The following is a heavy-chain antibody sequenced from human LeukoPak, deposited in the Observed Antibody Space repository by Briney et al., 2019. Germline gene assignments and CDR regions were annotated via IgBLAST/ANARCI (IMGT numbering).Heavy chain of an antibody. CDR3: ARWFGELPNYYYYYGMDV. V-gene: IGHV1-8*01. CDR2: MNPNSGNT. D-gene: IGHD3-10*01. CDR1: GYTFTSYD. J-gene: IGHJ6*02. Sequence: GASVKVSCKASGYTFTSYDINWVRQATGQGLEWMGWMNPNSGNTGYAQKFQGRVTMTRNTSISTAYMELSSLRSEDTAVYYCARWFGELPNYYYYYGMDVWGQGTTVTVSS.